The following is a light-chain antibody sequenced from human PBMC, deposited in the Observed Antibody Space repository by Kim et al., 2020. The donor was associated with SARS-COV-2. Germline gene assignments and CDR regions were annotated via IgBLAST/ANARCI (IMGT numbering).Light chain of an antibody. J-gene: IGKJ3*01. CDR2: GAS. V-gene: IGKV3-15*01. Sequence: EIVMTQSPATLSVSPGERATLSCRASQSVSSNLAWYQQKPGQAPRLLIYGASTRATGIPARFSGSGSGTEFTLTISSLQSEYFAVYYCQQYNNWPLTFGPGTKVDIK. CDR1: QSVSSN. CDR3: QQYNNWPLT.